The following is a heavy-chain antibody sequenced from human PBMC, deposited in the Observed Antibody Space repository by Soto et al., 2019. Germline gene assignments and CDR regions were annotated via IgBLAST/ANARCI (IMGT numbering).Heavy chain of an antibody. J-gene: IGHJ4*02. D-gene: IGHD6-19*01. V-gene: IGHV3-30*18. Sequence: GSLRLSCEASGFTFRNYAMSWVRQAPGQGLEWVAVISYDGSNKYYADSVKGRFTISRDNSKNTLYLQMNSLRAEDTAVYYCAKDWGEWLVRYYFDYWGQGTLVTVSS. CDR1: GFTFRNYA. CDR2: ISYDGSNK. CDR3: AKDWGEWLVRYYFDY.